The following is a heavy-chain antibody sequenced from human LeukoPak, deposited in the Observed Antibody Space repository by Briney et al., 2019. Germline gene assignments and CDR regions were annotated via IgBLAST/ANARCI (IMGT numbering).Heavy chain of an antibody. CDR1: GFTFSIYW. V-gene: IGHV3-7*01. CDR2: IKQDGSEK. J-gene: IGHJ3*02. Sequence: GGSLRLSCAASGFTFSIYWMSWVRQAPGKGLELVANIKQDGSEKHYVDSVKGRFTVSRDNAKNSLYLQMDSLRAEDTAVYYCVRKNAFDMWGQGTMVTVSS. CDR3: VRKNAFDM.